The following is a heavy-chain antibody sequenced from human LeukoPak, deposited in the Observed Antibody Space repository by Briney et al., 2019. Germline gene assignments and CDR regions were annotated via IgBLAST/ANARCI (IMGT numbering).Heavy chain of an antibody. CDR2: IIPIFGTA. J-gene: IGHJ4*02. Sequence: ASVKVSCTASGGTFSSYAISWVRQAPGQGLEWMGGIIPIFGTANYAQKFQGRVTITADESTSTAYMELSSLRSEDTAVYCCARGGTVTNPLYYFDYWGQGTLVTVSS. D-gene: IGHD4-17*01. CDR3: ARGGTVTNPLYYFDY. V-gene: IGHV1-69*13. CDR1: GGTFSSYA.